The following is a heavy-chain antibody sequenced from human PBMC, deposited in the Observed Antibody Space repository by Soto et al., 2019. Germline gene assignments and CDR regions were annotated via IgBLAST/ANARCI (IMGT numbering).Heavy chain of an antibody. CDR3: ARHDVRGYYERIDY. D-gene: IGHD3-22*01. J-gene: IGHJ4*02. Sequence: QLQLQESGPGLVKPSETLSLTCTVSGGSISSSSYYWGWIRQPPGKGLEWIGSIYYSGSTYYNPALKSRVTRSVDTSKNQVSRKLSSVTAADTAVYYCARHDVRGYYERIDYWGQGTLVTVSS. CDR2: IYYSGST. V-gene: IGHV4-39*01. CDR1: GGSISSSSYY.